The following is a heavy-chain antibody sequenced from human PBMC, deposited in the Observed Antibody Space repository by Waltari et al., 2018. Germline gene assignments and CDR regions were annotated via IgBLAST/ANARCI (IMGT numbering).Heavy chain of an antibody. CDR3: ARGRAYDFWSGYSAEPDAFDM. Sequence: QGQLVESGGGVVQPGRSLRLSCSASEPIFSGYAMNWVRQAPGKGVEWVADRVYEGSSKNYADSVKGRFTISRDNSNLYLQMNSLRTEDTAVYYCARGRAYDFWSGYSAEPDAFDMWGQGTMVIVSS. D-gene: IGHD3-3*01. CDR2: RVYEGSSK. V-gene: IGHV3-30*04. CDR1: EPIFSGYA. J-gene: IGHJ3*02.